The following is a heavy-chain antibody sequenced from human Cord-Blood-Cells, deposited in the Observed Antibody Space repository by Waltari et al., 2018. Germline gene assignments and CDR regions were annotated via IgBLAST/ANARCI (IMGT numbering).Heavy chain of an antibody. CDR1: GGTFSSYA. Sequence: QVQLVQSGAEVKKPGSSVKVSCKASGGTFSSYALSWVRPAPGQGLEWMGRIIPILGIANYAQKFQGRVTITADKSTSTAYMELSSLRSEDTAVYYCARELGNIVVVIATFAGYAFDIWGQGTMVTVSS. CDR3: ARELGNIVVVIATFAGYAFDI. V-gene: IGHV1-69*09. CDR2: IIPILGIA. D-gene: IGHD2-21*01. J-gene: IGHJ3*02.